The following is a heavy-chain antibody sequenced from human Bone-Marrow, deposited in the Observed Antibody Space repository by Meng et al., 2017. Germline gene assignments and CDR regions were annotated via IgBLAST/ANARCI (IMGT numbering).Heavy chain of an antibody. CDR1: GGTLSSYA. Sequence: SVKVSRKASGGTLSSYALSWLRQAPGQGLEWMGGIIPIFGTANYAQKFQGRVTITADESTSTAYMELSSLRSEDTAVYYCARESLAQLGTVDYWGQGTLVTVSS. D-gene: IGHD7-27*01. V-gene: IGHV1-69*13. CDR3: ARESLAQLGTVDY. CDR2: IIPIFGTA. J-gene: IGHJ4*01.